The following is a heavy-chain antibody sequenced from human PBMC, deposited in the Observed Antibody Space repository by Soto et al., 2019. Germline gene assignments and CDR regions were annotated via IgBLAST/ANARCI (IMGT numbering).Heavy chain of an antibody. CDR3: AKRAWGTYYFDY. J-gene: IGHJ4*02. CDR1: GFTFSSYA. Sequence: EVQLLESGGGLVQPGGSLRLSCAASGFTFSSYAMRWVRQAPGKGLEWVSAISGSGDSTFYADSVKGRFTISRDNSKNTLYLQMNSLRAEDTAVYYCAKRAWGTYYFDYWGQGTLVTVSS. CDR2: ISGSGDST. V-gene: IGHV3-23*01. D-gene: IGHD3-16*01.